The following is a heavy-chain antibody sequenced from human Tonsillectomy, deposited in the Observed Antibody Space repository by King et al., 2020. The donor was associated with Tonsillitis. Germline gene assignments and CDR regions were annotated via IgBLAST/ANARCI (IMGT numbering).Heavy chain of an antibody. V-gene: IGHV4-39*01. Sequence: QLQESGPGLVKPSETLSLICTVSGGSISRNTYYWGWIRQPPGKGLDWIVSIYYSGNTYYNPSLRSRLTISVDTSRNQFSLRLSSGTAADTAVYYCARLIYYSYYMDVWGKGTTVTVSS. J-gene: IGHJ6*03. CDR2: IYYSGNT. CDR1: GGSISRNTYY. CDR3: ARLIYYSYYMDV.